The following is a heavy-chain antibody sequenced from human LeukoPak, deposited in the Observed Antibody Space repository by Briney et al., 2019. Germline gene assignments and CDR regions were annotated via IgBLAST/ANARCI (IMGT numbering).Heavy chain of an antibody. V-gene: IGHV4-39*07. D-gene: IGHD3-22*01. J-gene: IGHJ1*01. CDR1: GGSIITNSYY. CDR3: AREILYDSTGYDV. Sequence: SETLSLTCTASGGSIITNSYYFGWIRQPPGKGLEWIGSIYYSGSTYYNPSLRNRVTISVDTSKNQFSLKLRSVTAADTAVYYCAREILYDSTGYDVWGQGTLVTVSS. CDR2: IYYSGST.